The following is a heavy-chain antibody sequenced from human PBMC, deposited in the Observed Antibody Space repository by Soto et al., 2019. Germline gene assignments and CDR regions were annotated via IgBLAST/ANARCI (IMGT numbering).Heavy chain of an antibody. J-gene: IGHJ5*02. CDR2: INPSGGST. V-gene: IGHV1-46*03. Sequence: ASVKVSCKASGYTFTSYYMHWVRQAPGQGLEWMGIINPSGGSTSYAQKFQGRVTMTRDTSTSTVYMELSSLRSEDTAVYYCARDFGSSSWYVNSSNWFDPWGQGTLVTVSS. D-gene: IGHD6-13*01. CDR1: GYTFTSYY. CDR3: ARDFGSSSWYVNSSNWFDP.